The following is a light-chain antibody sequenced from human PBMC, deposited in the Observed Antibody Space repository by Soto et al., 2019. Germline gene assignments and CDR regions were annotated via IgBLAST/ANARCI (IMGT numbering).Light chain of an antibody. CDR1: TGAVGGYNY. Sequence: QSALTQPASVSGSPGQSNTTPGTGTTGAVGGYNYVSWYQQHPGKAPKLMIYDVSNRPSGVSNRFSGSKSGNTASLTISGLQAEDEADYYCSSYTSSSTLYVFGTGTKLTVL. J-gene: IGLJ1*01. CDR2: DVS. V-gene: IGLV2-14*01. CDR3: SSYTSSSTLYV.